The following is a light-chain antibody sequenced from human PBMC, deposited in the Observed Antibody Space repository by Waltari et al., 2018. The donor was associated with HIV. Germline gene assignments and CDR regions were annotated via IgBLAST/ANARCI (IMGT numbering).Light chain of an antibody. V-gene: IGLV2-8*01. J-gene: IGLJ2*01. CDR1: SSDVGGYNY. Sequence: QSALTQPPSASGSPGQSVTLPCTGTSSDVGGYNYVSWHQQPPGNAPKLIIYDVIKRPSGVPDRFSGSKSGNTASLTVSGLQPEDEADYYCSSHAGSKVVFGGGTRLTVL. CDR3: SSHAGSKVV. CDR2: DVI.